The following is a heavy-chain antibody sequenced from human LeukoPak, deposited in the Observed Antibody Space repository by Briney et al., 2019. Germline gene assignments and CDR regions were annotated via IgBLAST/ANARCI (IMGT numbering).Heavy chain of an antibody. D-gene: IGHD2-2*01. Sequence: GASLRLSCAASGFTFSSYAMSWVRQAPGKGLEWVSTISVSDDSTYYADSVKGRFTISRDNSKSTLYLQMNSLRAEDTAVYYCAKPRYCSSTSRYWYFDLWGRGTLVTVSS. CDR3: AKPRYCSSTSRYWYFDL. CDR2: ISVSDDST. J-gene: IGHJ2*01. V-gene: IGHV3-23*01. CDR1: GFTFSSYA.